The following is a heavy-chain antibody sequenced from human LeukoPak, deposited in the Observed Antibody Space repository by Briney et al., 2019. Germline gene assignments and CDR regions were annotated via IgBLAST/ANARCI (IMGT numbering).Heavy chain of an antibody. V-gene: IGHV4-59*08. Sequence: SETLSLTCTVSGGSISGYYWTWVRQSPGKELEWIGYFYYSGSTKYNPSLKSRVTISVDTSKNQLSLNLSSVTGADTAVYYCARHGGGSGVWLDYWGQGILVTVSS. J-gene: IGHJ4*02. CDR3: ARHGGGSGVWLDY. D-gene: IGHD3-10*01. CDR1: GGSISGYY. CDR2: FYYSGST.